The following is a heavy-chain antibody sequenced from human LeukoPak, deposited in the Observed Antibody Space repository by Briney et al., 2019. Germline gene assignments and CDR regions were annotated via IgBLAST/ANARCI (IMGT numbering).Heavy chain of an antibody. CDR1: GFTFSSYA. J-gene: IGHJ4*02. D-gene: IGHD3-16*02. CDR2: ISGSGGST. Sequence: PGGSLRLSCAASGFTFSSYAMSWVRQAPGKGLEWVSAISGSGGSTYYADSVKGRFTISRDNSKNTLYLQMNSLRAEDTAVYYCEVITFGGVIVEVDYWGQGTLVTVSS. CDR3: EVITFGGVIVEVDY. V-gene: IGHV3-23*01.